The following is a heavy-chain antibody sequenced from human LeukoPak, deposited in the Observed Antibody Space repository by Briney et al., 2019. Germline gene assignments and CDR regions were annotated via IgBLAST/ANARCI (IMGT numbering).Heavy chain of an antibody. D-gene: IGHD3-10*01. CDR3: ARDWGSGGNWFDP. V-gene: IGHV1-18*01. CDR2: ISAYNGNT. CDR1: GYTFTSYG. Sequence: ASVKVSCKASGYTFTSYGFTWVRQAPGQGLEWMGWISAYNGNTTYAQKLQGRVTMTTDTSTSTAYMELRSLRSDDTAVYYCARDWGSGGNWFDPWGQGTLVTVSS. J-gene: IGHJ5*02.